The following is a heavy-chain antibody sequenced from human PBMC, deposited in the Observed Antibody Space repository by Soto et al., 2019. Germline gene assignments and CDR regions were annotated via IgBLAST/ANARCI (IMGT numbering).Heavy chain of an antibody. CDR3: ARQVAGSGSYYPSIDY. CDR2: IYYSGST. V-gene: IGHV4-59*08. Sequence: SETLSLTCTVSGGSISSYYWSWIRQPPGKGLEWIGYIYYSGSTNYNPSLKSRVTISVDTSKNQFSLKLSSVTAADTAVYYCARQVAGSGSYYPSIDYWGQGTLVTVSS. CDR1: GGSISSYY. J-gene: IGHJ4*02. D-gene: IGHD3-10*01.